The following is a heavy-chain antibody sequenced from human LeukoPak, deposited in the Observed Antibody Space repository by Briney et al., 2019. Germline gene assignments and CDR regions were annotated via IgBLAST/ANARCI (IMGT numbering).Heavy chain of an antibody. J-gene: IGHJ5*02. CDR2: ISGSGGST. V-gene: IGHV3-23*01. CDR3: AKSGFRWYYDFWSGYYTNWFDP. D-gene: IGHD3-3*01. CDR1: GFTFSSYA. Sequence: PGGSLRLSCAASGFTFSSYAMSWVRQAPGKGLEWVSAISGSGGSTYYADSVKGRFTISRDNSTNTLYLQMNSLRAEDTAVYYCAKSGFRWYYDFWSGYYTNWFDPWGQGTLVTVSS.